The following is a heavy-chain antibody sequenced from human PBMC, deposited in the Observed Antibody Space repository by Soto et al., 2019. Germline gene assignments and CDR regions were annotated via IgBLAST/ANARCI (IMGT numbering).Heavy chain of an antibody. J-gene: IGHJ4*02. Sequence: GGSLRLSCAASGFTFSNYAMSWVRQAPGKGLEWVSAISSSGGSTYYADSVKGRFTISRDNSKNTLYLQMNSLRAEDTAVYYCARNTIHRPHYWGQGTLVTVSS. CDR3: ARNTIHRPHY. CDR2: ISSSGGST. CDR1: GFTFSNYA. D-gene: IGHD2-2*01. V-gene: IGHV3-23*01.